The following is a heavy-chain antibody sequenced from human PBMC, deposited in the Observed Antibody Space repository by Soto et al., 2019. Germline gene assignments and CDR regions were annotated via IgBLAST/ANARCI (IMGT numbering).Heavy chain of an antibody. CDR1: GGSFSGYY. CDR2: INHSGST. V-gene: IGHV4-34*01. CDR3: ARGITMVRGVRPFDY. J-gene: IGHJ4*02. Sequence: QVQLQQWGAGLLKPSETLSLTCAVYGGSFSGYYWSWIRQPPGKGLEWIGEINHSGSTNYNPSLKSRVTISVDPSKNQFSLKLSSVTAADTAVYYCARGITMVRGVRPFDYWGQGTLVTVSS. D-gene: IGHD3-10*01.